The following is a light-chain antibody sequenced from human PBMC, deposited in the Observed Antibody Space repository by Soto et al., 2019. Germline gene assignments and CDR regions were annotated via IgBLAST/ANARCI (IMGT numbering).Light chain of an antibody. CDR1: QSISSW. J-gene: IGKJ1*01. CDR2: KAS. V-gene: IGKV1-5*03. Sequence: DIQMTQSPSTLSVSVGDRVTITCRASQSISSWLAWYQQKPGKAPKLLIYKASSLESGVPSRFSGSGSGTLFTLTISSLQPDDFSTYYCQQYNSYWTFGQGTKVEIK. CDR3: QQYNSYWT.